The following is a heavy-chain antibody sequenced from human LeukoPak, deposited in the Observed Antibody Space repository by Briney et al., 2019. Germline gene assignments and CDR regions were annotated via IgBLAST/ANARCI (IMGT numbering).Heavy chain of an antibody. Sequence: PSETLSLTCTVSGGSISSSSYYWGWIRQPPGKGLEWIGSIYYSGSTYYNPSLKSRVTISVDTPKNQFSLKLSSVTATDTAVYYCARDPTYYYGSGSHKGAFDYWGQGTLVTVSS. CDR3: ARDPTYYYGSGSHKGAFDY. CDR1: GGSISSSSYY. J-gene: IGHJ4*02. V-gene: IGHV4-39*07. D-gene: IGHD3-10*01. CDR2: IYYSGST.